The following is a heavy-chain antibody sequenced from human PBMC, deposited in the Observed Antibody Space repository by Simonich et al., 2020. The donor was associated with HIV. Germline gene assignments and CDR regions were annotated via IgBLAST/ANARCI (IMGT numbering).Heavy chain of an antibody. CDR1: GFTFSSYE. Sequence: EVQLVESGGGLVQPGGSQRLSCAASGFTFSSYEMNWVRQAPGKVLEWVSYISSSCSTIDYADSVKCRFTISRDNAKNSLYLQMISLRAEDTAVDYCARAGNYFDYWGQGTLVTVSS. J-gene: IGHJ4*02. CDR3: ARAGNYFDY. V-gene: IGHV3-48*03. CDR2: ISSSCSTI.